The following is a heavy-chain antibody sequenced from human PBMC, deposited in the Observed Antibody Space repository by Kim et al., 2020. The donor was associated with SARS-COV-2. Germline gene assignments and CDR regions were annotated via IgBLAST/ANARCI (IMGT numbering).Heavy chain of an antibody. V-gene: IGHV5-10-1*01. Sequence: PSFQGHVTISADKSISTAYLQWSSLKASDTAMYYCARRSDDYSNHFDYWGQGTLVTVSS. D-gene: IGHD4-4*01. CDR3: ARRSDDYSNHFDY. J-gene: IGHJ4*02.